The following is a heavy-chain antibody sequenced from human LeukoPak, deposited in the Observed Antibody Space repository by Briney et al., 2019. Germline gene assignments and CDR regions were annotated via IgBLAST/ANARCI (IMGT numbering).Heavy chain of an antibody. CDR1: GGSISSSSYY. D-gene: IGHD6-19*01. J-gene: IGHJ4*02. CDR2: IYYSGSI. Sequence: PSETLSLTCTVSGGSISSSSYYWGWVRQPPGKGLEWIGTIYYSGSIYYNPSLKSRVTISVDTSKNQFSLKLSSVTAADTAVYYCARAVAGIFDYWGQGTLVTVSS. V-gene: IGHV4-39*01. CDR3: ARAVAGIFDY.